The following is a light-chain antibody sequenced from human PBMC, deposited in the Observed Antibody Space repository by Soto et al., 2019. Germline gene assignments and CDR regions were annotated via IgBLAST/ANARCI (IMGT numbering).Light chain of an antibody. Sequence: EIVLTQSPATLSVSPGERVTLSCRASQSVSSNLAWYQQKPGQAPRLLVYGASTRATGIPARFSGSGSGTEFTLTISSLQSEDFAVYCCQQYYKLPWTFGQGTKV. J-gene: IGKJ1*01. CDR1: QSVSSN. V-gene: IGKV3-15*01. CDR3: QQYYKLPWT. CDR2: GAS.